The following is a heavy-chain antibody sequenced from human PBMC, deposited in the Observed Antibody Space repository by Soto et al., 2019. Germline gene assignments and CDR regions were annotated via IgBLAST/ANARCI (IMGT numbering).Heavy chain of an antibody. CDR1: GFSFRTHS. CDR2: ISYDETTK. D-gene: IGHD6-6*01. V-gene: IGHV3-30*04. CDR3: AREWEYYSSSGLWYFDL. J-gene: IGHJ2*01. Sequence: QVQLVESGGGVVQPGRSLRLSCAGSGFSFRTHSIHWVRQAPGKGLEWVAVISYDETTKFYADSLKGRFTISRDNSENSVYLQMNFPRPDDTAVYYCAREWEYYSSSGLWYFDLWGRGALDTVSS.